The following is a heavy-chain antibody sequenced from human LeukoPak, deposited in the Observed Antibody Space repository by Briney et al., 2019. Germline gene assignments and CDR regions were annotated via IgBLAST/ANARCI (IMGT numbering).Heavy chain of an antibody. CDR1: GFTFSSYW. J-gene: IGHJ4*02. V-gene: IGHV3-53*01. Sequence: GGSLRLSCAASGFTFSSYWMSWVRQAPGKGLEWVSIIYSGGSTYYADSVKGRFTISRDNSNNTLYLQMNSLRADDTAVYYCARDSGSYYFDYWGQGTLVTVSS. D-gene: IGHD1-26*01. CDR3: ARDSGSYYFDY. CDR2: IYSGGST.